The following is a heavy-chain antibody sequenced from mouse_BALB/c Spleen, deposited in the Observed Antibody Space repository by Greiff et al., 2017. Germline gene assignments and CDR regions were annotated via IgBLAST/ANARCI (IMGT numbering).Heavy chain of an antibody. D-gene: IGHD2-4*01. CDR3: ARETNYDVIAY. V-gene: IGHV1S29*02. J-gene: IGHJ3*01. CDR2: IYPYNGGT. CDR1: GYTFTDYN. Sequence: VQLQQSGPELVKPGASVKISCKASGYTFTDYNMHWVKQSHGKSLEWIGYIYPYNGGTGYNQKFKSKATLTVDNSSSTAYMELRSLTSEDSAVYYCARETNYDVIAYWGQGTLVTVSA.